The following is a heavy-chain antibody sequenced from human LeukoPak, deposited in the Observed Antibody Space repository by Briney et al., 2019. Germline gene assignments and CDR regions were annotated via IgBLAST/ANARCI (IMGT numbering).Heavy chain of an antibody. V-gene: IGHV3-33*01. CDR1: GFTFSSYG. J-gene: IGHJ4*02. Sequence: GGSLRLSCAASGFTFSSYGMHWVRQAPGKGLEWVAVIWYDGSNKYYADSVKGRFTISRDNSKNTLYLQMNSLRAEDTAVYYCARAEYYDSSGSSFDYWGQGTLVTVSS. D-gene: IGHD3-22*01. CDR2: IWYDGSNK. CDR3: ARAEYYDSSGSSFDY.